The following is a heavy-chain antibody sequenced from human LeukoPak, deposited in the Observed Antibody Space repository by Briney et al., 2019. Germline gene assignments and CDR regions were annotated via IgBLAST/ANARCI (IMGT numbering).Heavy chain of an antibody. Sequence: GGSLRLSCAASGFTFSSYAMNWVRQAPGKGLEWVSAISGSGGSTYYADSAKGRFTISRDNSKNTLYLQMDSLRAEDTAVYYCAKDSRSGWYGVGDYWGRGTLVTVSS. J-gene: IGHJ4*02. D-gene: IGHD6-19*01. V-gene: IGHV3-23*01. CDR2: ISGSGGST. CDR3: AKDSRSGWYGVGDY. CDR1: GFTFSSYA.